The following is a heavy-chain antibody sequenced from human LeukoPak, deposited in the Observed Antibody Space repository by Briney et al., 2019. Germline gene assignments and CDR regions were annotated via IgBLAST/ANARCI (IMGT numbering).Heavy chain of an antibody. CDR3: AAEEYYDSSGYYSFDY. D-gene: IGHD3-22*01. V-gene: IGHV1-58*01. CDR1: GFTFTSSA. Sequence: GASVKVSCKASGFTFTSSAVQWVRQARGQRLEWIGWIVVSSGNTNYAQKFQERVTITRDMSTSTAYMELSSLRSEDTAVYYCAAEEYYDSSGYYSFDYWGQGTLVTVSS. CDR2: IVVSSGNT. J-gene: IGHJ4*02.